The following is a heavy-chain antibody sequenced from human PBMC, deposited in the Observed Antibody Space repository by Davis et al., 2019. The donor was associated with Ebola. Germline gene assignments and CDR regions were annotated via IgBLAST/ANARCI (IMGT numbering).Heavy chain of an antibody. V-gene: IGHV1-3*01. CDR3: ARGGVLWFRELLQEYYYYGMDV. CDR2: INAGNGNT. CDR1: GYTFTSYA. D-gene: IGHD3-10*01. Sequence: AAPVKVSCKASGYTFTSYAMHWVRQAPGQRLEWMGWINAGNGNTKYSQKFQGRVTITRDTSASTAYMELSSLRSDDTAVYYCARGGVLWFRELLQEYYYYGMDVWGQGTTVTVSS. J-gene: IGHJ6*02.